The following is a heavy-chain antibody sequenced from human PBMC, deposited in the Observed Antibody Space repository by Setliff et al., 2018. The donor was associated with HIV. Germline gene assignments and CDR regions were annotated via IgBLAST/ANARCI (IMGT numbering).Heavy chain of an antibody. CDR1: GLTVSSNY. CDR2: IYTGGRT. V-gene: IGHV3-66*01. CDR3: ARGTRIAVGPDAFDI. J-gene: IGHJ3*02. Sequence: PGGSLRLSCAASGLTVSSNYMIWVRQAPGKGLEWVSVIYTGGRTHYGDSVKGRFTISRDNSKNTLFLQMNSLRAEDTAVYYCARGTRIAVGPDAFDIWGQGTMVTVSS. D-gene: IGHD6-19*01.